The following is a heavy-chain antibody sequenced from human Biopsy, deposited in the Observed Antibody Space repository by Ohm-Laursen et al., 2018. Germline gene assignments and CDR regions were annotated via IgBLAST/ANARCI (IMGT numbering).Heavy chain of an antibody. CDR3: ASAVNRRFDY. J-gene: IGHJ4*02. CDR2: ITSSGDTT. D-gene: IGHD2/OR15-2a*01. V-gene: IGHV3-23*01. CDR1: GFTFSSYA. Sequence: SLRLSCAASGFTFSSYAMSWVRQAPGKGLEWVSAITSSGDTTYYSDSVKGRFTISRDSSKNTLHLQMNSLRAEDTAVYYCASAVNRRFDYWGPGTLVIVSS.